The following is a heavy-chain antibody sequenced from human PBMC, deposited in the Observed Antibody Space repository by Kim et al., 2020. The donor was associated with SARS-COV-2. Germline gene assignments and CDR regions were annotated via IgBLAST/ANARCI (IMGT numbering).Heavy chain of an antibody. Sequence: GGSLRLSCAASGFTFSSYAMSWVRQAPGKGLEWVSAISGSGGSTYYADSVKGRFTISRDNSKNTLYLQMNSLRAEDTAVYYCAKPHEPINNPMVRGVLDYWGQGTLVTVSS. J-gene: IGHJ4*02. CDR2: ISGSGGST. CDR3: AKPHEPINNPMVRGVLDY. D-gene: IGHD3-10*01. V-gene: IGHV3-23*01. CDR1: GFTFSSYA.